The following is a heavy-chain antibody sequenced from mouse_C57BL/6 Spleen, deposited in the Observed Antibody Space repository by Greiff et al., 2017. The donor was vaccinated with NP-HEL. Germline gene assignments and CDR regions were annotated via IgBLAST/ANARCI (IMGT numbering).Heavy chain of an antibody. CDR1: GYAFSSYW. CDR2: IYPGDGDT. V-gene: IGHV1-80*01. CDR3: AIVAPSMDY. D-gene: IGHD1-1*01. J-gene: IGHJ4*01. Sequence: QVQLQQSGAELVKPGASVKISCKASGYAFSSYWMNWVKQRTGKGLEWIGQIYPGDGDTNYNGKFKGKATLTADKSSSTAYMQLSSLTSEDAAVYFCAIVAPSMDYWGQGTSVTVSS.